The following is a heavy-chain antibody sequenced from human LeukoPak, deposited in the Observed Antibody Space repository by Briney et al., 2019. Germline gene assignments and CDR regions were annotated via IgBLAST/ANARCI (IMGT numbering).Heavy chain of an antibody. CDR2: IISIFGTA. CDR3: ASERLGYCSGGSCYSARWFDP. J-gene: IGHJ5*02. CDR1: GGTFSSYA. Sequence: SVKVSCKASGGTFSSYAISWVRQAPGQGLEWMGGIISIFGTANYAQKFQGRVTITADESTSTAYMELSSLRSEDTAVYYCASERLGYCSGGSCYSARWFDPWGQGTLVTVSS. D-gene: IGHD2-15*01. V-gene: IGHV1-69*01.